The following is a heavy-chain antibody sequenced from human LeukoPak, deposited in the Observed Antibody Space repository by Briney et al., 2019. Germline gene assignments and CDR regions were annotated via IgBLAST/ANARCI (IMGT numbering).Heavy chain of an antibody. Sequence: SETLSLTCTVSGGSISSYYWSWIWQPPGKGLEWIGYIYYSGSTNYNPSLKSRVTISVDTSKNQFSLKLSSVTAADTAVYYCARRGGLQLVRGNFQHWGQGTLVTVSS. CDR1: GGSISSYY. CDR3: ARRGGLQLVRGNFQH. V-gene: IGHV4-59*12. J-gene: IGHJ1*01. D-gene: IGHD6-6*01. CDR2: IYYSGST.